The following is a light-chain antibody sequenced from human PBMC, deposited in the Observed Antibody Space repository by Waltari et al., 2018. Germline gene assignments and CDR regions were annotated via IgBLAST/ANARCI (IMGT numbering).Light chain of an antibody. V-gene: IGKV4-1*01. CDR2: WAS. CDR1: QRVLYSSHNKDY. Sequence: DIVMTQSPDSLAVSLGERATINCKSSQRVLYSSHNKDYLAWYQRKPGQPPKLLIYWASTRESGVPDRFSGSGSGTDFTLTISSLQAEDVAVYYCQQYYSTPLTFGGGTKVEIK. CDR3: QQYYSTPLT. J-gene: IGKJ4*01.